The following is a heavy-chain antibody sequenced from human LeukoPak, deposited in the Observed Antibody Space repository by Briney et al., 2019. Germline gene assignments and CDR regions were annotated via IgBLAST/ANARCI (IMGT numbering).Heavy chain of an antibody. Sequence: PSETLSLTCVVSGGSISSTSYYWGWIRQPPGKGLEWIGSSYYSGSTYYSPSLKSRFTISVDTSKNQFFLRLSSVTAADTAVYYCARLLRVGYCSTTTCNWFDPWGQGTLVTVSS. V-gene: IGHV4-39*07. J-gene: IGHJ5*02. CDR2: SYYSGST. CDR1: GGSISSTSYY. CDR3: ARLLRVGYCSTTTCNWFDP. D-gene: IGHD2-2*03.